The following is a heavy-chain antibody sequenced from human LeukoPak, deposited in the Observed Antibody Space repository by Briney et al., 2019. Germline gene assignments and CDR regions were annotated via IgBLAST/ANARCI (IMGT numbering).Heavy chain of an antibody. D-gene: IGHD3-3*01. CDR1: GFTFSSYS. CDR3: ARGYDFWSGYYQDYYYYMDV. J-gene: IGHJ6*03. CDR2: ISSSSSYI. V-gene: IGHV3-21*06. Sequence: GGSLRLSCAASGFTFSSYSMNWVRQAPGKGLEWVSSISSSSSYIYYADSVKGRFTISRDNAKNSLYLQMNSLRAEDTAVYYCARGYDFWSGYYQDYYYYMDVWGKGTTVTVSS.